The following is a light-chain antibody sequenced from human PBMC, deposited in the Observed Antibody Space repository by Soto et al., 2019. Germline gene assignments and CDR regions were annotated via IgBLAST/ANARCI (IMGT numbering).Light chain of an antibody. V-gene: IGKV1-5*01. CDR2: DVS. CDR3: RHTTDFT. CDR1: SSSKW. J-gene: IGKJ2*01. Sequence: DIQMTQSPSTLAASVGDTVTMTCRSSSKWLAWYQKKPGKAPKLLIDDVSNLERGVPPRFSGSTSGAESTLTITGLQPADLGTYYCRHTTDFTVGQGTKVEIK.